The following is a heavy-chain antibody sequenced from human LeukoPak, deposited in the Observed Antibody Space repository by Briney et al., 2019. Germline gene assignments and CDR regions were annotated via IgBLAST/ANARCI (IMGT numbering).Heavy chain of an antibody. D-gene: IGHD6-13*01. CDR3: ARDIAAAGLFFDY. J-gene: IGHJ4*02. CDR2: MKYDGSEK. CDR1: GFTFSSYW. V-gene: IGHV3-7*01. Sequence: GGSLRLSCAASGFTFSSYWMSWVRQAPGKGLEWVVNMKYDGSEKDYVDSVKGRFTISRDNAKNSLYLQMNSLRAEDTAVYYCARDIAAAGLFFDYWGQGTLVTVSS.